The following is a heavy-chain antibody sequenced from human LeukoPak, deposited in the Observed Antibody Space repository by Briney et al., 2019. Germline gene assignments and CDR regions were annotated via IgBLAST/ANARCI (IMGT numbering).Heavy chain of an antibody. CDR3: ARRAHSDFWSGYFYFDY. Sequence: GGSLRLSCAASGFTFSSYSVNWVRQAPGKGLEWVSYISSSSSTIYYADSVKGRFTISRDNAKNSLYLQMNSLRAEDTAVYYCARRAHSDFWSGYFYFDYWGQGTLVTVSS. D-gene: IGHD3-3*01. CDR1: GFTFSSYS. V-gene: IGHV3-48*01. CDR2: ISSSSSTI. J-gene: IGHJ4*02.